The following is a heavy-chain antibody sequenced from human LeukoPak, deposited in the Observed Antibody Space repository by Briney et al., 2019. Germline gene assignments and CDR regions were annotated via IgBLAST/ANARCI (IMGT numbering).Heavy chain of an antibody. V-gene: IGHV3-23*01. CDR3: AKMHGYFDY. Sequence: PGGSLRLSCEASGLTFSSYGMSWVRQAPGKGLQWVSAITGDGTTTYYADSVKGRFTISRDNSKNMLYLQMSSLRAEDTAVYYCAKMHGYFDYWGQGTLVTVSS. CDR2: ITGDGTTT. J-gene: IGHJ4*02. CDR1: GLTFSSYG.